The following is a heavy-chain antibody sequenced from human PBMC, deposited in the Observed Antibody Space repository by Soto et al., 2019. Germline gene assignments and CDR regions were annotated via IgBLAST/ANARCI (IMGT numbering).Heavy chain of an antibody. D-gene: IGHD6-19*01. CDR3: ARGGSIAVAGLDY. CDR1: GYTFTTYY. CDR2: INPSGGST. J-gene: IGHJ4*02. V-gene: IGHV1-46*03. Sequence: QVQLVESGAEVRKPGASVKVSCKASGYTFTTYYMHWVRQAPGQGLEWMGIINPSGGSTSYAQKFQGRVTMTRDTSTNSVYMELSSLRSEDAAVYYCARGGSIAVAGLDYWGQGTLVTVSS.